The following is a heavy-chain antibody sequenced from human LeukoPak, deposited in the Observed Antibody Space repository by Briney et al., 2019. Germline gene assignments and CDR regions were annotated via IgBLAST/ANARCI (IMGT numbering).Heavy chain of an antibody. CDR3: AGRGYFGYDYRNYFAN. CDR1: GYTFTSYY. J-gene: IGHJ4*02. Sequence: ASVKVSCKASGYTFTSYYMHWVRQAPGQGLEWVGIINPSGGSTSYAQKLQGRVTMTRDTSTSTVYMELSSLRSEDTAVYYCAGRGYFGYDYRNYFANWGQGMLVTVSS. CDR2: INPSGGST. V-gene: IGHV1-46*01. D-gene: IGHD5-12*01.